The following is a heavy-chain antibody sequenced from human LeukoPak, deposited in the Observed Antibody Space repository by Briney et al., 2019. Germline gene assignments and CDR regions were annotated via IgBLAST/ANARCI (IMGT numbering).Heavy chain of an antibody. V-gene: IGHV4-30-4*01. CDR3: ARVDCSGGSCYSVDY. Sequence: SETLSLTCTVSGGSISSGDYYWSWIRQPPGKGLEWIGYIYYSGSTYYNPSLKSRVTISVDTSKNQFSLKLSSVTAADTAVYYCARVDCSGGSCYSVDYWGXGTLVTVSS. J-gene: IGHJ4*02. D-gene: IGHD2-15*01. CDR1: GGSISSGDYY. CDR2: IYYSGST.